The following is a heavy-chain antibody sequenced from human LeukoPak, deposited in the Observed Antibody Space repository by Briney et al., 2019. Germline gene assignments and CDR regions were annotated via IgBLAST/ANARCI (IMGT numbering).Heavy chain of an antibody. CDR2: VNPDSGGT. CDR3: ARENWYSDY. CDR1: GYSFIHYR. J-gene: IGHJ4*02. D-gene: IGHD1-1*01. V-gene: IGHV1-2*02. Sequence: GASVKVSCKASGYSFIHYRLHWVRQAHGQGLEWMGWVNPDSGGTNYQQRFQGRVTMTRDTSITTVYMELGGLTSDDTAVYYCARENWYSDYWGQGTLVTVSS.